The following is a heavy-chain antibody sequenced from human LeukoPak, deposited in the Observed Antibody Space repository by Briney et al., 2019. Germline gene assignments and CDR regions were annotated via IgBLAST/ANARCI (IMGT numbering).Heavy chain of an antibody. D-gene: IGHD4-23*01. CDR2: INPSRNT. J-gene: IGHJ3*02. Sequence: SETLSLTCAVFGGSFSGYYWNWIRQPPGKGLEWIGQINPSRNTNYNPSLKSRVTISVDTSKKQFSLKLSSVTAADTAVYYCARARATVVKDSAFDIWGQGTMVTVSS. CDR3: ARARATVVKDSAFDI. CDR1: GGSFSGYY. V-gene: IGHV4-34*01.